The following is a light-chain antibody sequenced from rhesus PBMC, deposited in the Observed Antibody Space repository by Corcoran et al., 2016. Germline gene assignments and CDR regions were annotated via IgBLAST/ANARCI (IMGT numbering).Light chain of an antibody. CDR2: KAS. Sequence: DIQMTQSPSSLSASVGDTVTITCRASQSISSWLDWYQQKPGKAPKLLIYKASSLQSGVPSRFSGSGSGIDFTLTISSLQPEDFATYYCQQYDDLPFTFGPGTKLDIK. J-gene: IGKJ3*01. V-gene: IGKV1-22*01. CDR1: QSISSW. CDR3: QQYDDLPFT.